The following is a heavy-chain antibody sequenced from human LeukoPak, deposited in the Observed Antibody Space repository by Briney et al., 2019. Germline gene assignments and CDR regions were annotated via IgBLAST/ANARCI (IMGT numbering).Heavy chain of an antibody. D-gene: IGHD2-2*01. J-gene: IGHJ6*03. Sequence: SETLSLTCTVSGYSISSGYYWGWIRQPPGKGLEWIGSIYHSGSTYYNPSLKSRVTISVDTSKNQFSLKLSSVTAADTAVYYCARAHQLLQFYYYMDVWGKGTTVTVSS. V-gene: IGHV4-38-2*02. CDR1: GYSISSGYY. CDR3: ARAHQLLQFYYYMDV. CDR2: IYHSGST.